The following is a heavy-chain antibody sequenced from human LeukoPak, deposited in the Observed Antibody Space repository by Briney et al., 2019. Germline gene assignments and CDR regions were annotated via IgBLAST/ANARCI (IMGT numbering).Heavy chain of an antibody. D-gene: IGHD4-23*01. CDR1: GYSFTSYC. V-gene: IGHV5-51*01. Sequence: GESLKISCKGSGYSFTSYCIAWVRQMPGKGLEWMGIIYPDDSDTTYSPSFQGQVTISADKSSAYLQWSSLKASDTAMYYCARRSNGGKEFDQWGQGTLVTVSS. J-gene: IGHJ4*02. CDR2: IYPDDSDT. CDR3: ARRSNGGKEFDQ.